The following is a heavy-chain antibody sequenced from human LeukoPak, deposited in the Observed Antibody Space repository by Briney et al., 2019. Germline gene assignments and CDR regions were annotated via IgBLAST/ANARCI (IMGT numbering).Heavy chain of an antibody. CDR1: GFTFSSYG. CDR3: ARDPSRTLDY. J-gene: IGHJ4*02. CDR2: LSYDGSNK. Sequence: PGGSLRLSRAASGFTFSSYGIHWVRQAPGKGLEWVAVLSYDGSNKYFADSVKGRFSISRDDSKNTLYLQMNSLRAEDTAVYYCARDPSRTLDYWGQGTLVTVSS. V-gene: IGHV3-33*08.